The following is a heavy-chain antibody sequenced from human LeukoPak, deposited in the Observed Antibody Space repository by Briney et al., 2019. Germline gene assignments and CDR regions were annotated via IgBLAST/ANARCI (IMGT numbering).Heavy chain of an antibody. Sequence: GGSLRLSRAASGFTFSSYVMHWVRLAPGKGLEWVTFIRYDGSNTYAESVKGRFTISRDNSKNTVYLQMNSLAIEDTAIYYCAKNRWGSVATPDSWGQGTVVTVSS. V-gene: IGHV3-30*02. CDR3: AKNRWGSVATPDS. D-gene: IGHD5-12*01. J-gene: IGHJ4*02. CDR1: GFTFSSYV. CDR2: IRYDGSNT.